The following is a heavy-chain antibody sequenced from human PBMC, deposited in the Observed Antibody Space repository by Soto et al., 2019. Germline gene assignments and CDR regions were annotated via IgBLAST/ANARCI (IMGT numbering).Heavy chain of an antibody. CDR2: IYYSGST. D-gene: IGHD5-12*01. V-gene: IGHV4-59*01. CDR3: AREFRDGYNYDGYFDY. CDR1: GGSINNYF. Sequence: SETLSLTCTVSGGSINNYFWSWIRQPPGKGLEWIGYIYYSGSTNYNPSLKSRVTISVDTSKNQFSLKLSSVTAADTAVYYCAREFRDGYNYDGYFDYWGQGTLVTVSS. J-gene: IGHJ4*02.